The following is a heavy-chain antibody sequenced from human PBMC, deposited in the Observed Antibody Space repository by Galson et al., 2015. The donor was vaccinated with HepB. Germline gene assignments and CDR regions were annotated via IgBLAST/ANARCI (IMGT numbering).Heavy chain of an antibody. D-gene: IGHD5-18*01. J-gene: IGHJ4*02. CDR3: AKGQGLRLGFDY. CDR1: GFTFSSYA. Sequence: SLRLSCAASGFTFSSYAMSWVRQAPGKGLEWVSAISGSGGSTYYADSVKGRFTISRDNSKNTLYLQMNSLRAEDTAVYYCAKGQGLRLGFDYWGQGTLVTVSS. V-gene: IGHV3-23*01. CDR2: ISGSGGST.